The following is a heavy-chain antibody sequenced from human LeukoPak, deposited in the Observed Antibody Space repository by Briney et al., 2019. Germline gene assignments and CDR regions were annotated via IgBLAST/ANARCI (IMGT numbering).Heavy chain of an antibody. V-gene: IGHV5-10-1*01. CDR2: IDPSDSYT. CDR1: GYSFTSYW. J-gene: IGHJ6*04. Sequence: GEALKISCKGSGYSFTSYWISWGRPMPGKGLGWMGRIDPSDSYTNYSPSFQGHVTISADKSISTAYLQWSSLKASDTAMYYCARLDRASYGMDVWGKGTTVTVSS. CDR3: ARLDRASYGMDV. D-gene: IGHD1-14*01.